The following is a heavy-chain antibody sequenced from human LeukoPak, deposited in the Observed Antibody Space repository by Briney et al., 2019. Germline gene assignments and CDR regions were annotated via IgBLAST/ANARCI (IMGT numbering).Heavy chain of an antibody. CDR1: GFTFSSYA. V-gene: IGHV3-23*01. CDR3: ATDYGGNTLPAFGY. J-gene: IGHJ4*02. Sequence: GGSLRLSCAASGFTFSSYAMSWVRQAPGKGLEWVSAISGSGGSTYYADSVKGRFTISRDNSKNTLYLQMNSLRAEDTAVYYCATDYGGNTLPAFGYWGQGTLVTVSS. CDR2: ISGSGGST. D-gene: IGHD4-23*01.